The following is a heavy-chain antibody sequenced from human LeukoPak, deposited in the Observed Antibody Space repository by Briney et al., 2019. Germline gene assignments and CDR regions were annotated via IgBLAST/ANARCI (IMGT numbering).Heavy chain of an antibody. Sequence: PGGSLRLSCTASGFTFGDYVMSWVRQAPGKGLEWVGFTKNKTNRGTTEYAASVKGRSTISRDDSKSIAYLQMNSLKTEDTAVYYCAREGHSSGYYFGVGYYYYYMDVWGKGTTVTISS. J-gene: IGHJ6*03. D-gene: IGHD3-22*01. CDR3: AREGHSSGYYFGVGYYYYYMDV. CDR1: GFTFGDYV. V-gene: IGHV3-49*04. CDR2: TKNKTNRGTT.